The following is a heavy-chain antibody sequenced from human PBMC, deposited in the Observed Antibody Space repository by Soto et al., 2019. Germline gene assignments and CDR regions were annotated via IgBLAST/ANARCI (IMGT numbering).Heavy chain of an antibody. Sequence: GGSLRLSCAASGFTFSIYGMHWVRQAPGKGLEWVAAIWYDGTNKYYGDSVKGRFTISRDNSKNTLYLQMSGLRVEDTAVYYCAKGQNSGTYRFYFDYWGQGALVTVSS. J-gene: IGHJ4*02. V-gene: IGHV3-33*06. CDR1: GFTFSIYG. D-gene: IGHD1-26*01. CDR2: IWYDGTNK. CDR3: AKGQNSGTYRFYFDY.